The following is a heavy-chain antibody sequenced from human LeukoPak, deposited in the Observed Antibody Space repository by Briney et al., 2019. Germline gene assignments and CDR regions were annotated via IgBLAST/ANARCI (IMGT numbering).Heavy chain of an antibody. D-gene: IGHD6-13*01. Sequence: GGSLRLSCAASGFTFSSYSMNWVRQAPGKGLEWVSYISSSSSTIYYADSVKGRFTISRDNAKNSLYLQMNSLRAEDTALYYCARDALVTGSSSSWYGTTLFDYWGQGTLVTVSS. CDR1: GFTFSSYS. CDR3: ARDALVTGSSSSWYGTTLFDY. J-gene: IGHJ4*02. CDR2: ISSSSSTI. V-gene: IGHV3-48*01.